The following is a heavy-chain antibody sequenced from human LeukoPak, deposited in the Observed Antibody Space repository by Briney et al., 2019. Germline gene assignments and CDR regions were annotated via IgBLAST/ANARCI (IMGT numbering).Heavy chain of an antibody. J-gene: IGHJ4*02. V-gene: IGHV3-74*01. CDR3: ARGPNSNWSGLDF. CDR2: ISPTGSTT. D-gene: IGHD6-6*01. Sequence: GGSLRLSCPASGFSLSGHWMHWARQLPGKGLVWVSRISPTGSTTSYADSVKGRFTVSRDNAKNTLYLQVNNLRAEDTAVYYCARGPNSNWSGLDFWGQGTLLTVSS. CDR1: GFSLSGHW.